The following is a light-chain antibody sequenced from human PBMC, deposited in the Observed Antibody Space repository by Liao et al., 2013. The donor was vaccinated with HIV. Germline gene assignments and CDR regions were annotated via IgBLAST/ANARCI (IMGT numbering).Light chain of an antibody. CDR2: YDS. J-gene: IGLJ3*02. Sequence: SYELTQSPSVSVAPGETARIACGGNNVGSKYVHWYQQKPGQAPVLVIYYDSDRPSGIPERFSGSNSGTTATLTISRVEAGDEADYYCQVWDTSDHWVFGGGSKLTVL. CDR3: QVWDTSDHWV. CDR1: NVGSKY. V-gene: IGLV3-21*04.